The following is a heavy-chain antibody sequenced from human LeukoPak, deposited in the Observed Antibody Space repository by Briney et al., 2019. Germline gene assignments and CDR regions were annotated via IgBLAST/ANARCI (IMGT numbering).Heavy chain of an antibody. CDR2: INPSGGST. V-gene: IGHV1-46*01. J-gene: IGHJ4*02. Sequence: GASVKVSCKASGYTFTSYYMHWVRQAPGQGLEWMGIINPSGGSTSYAQKFQGRVTMTRDTSTSTVYMELSSLRSEDTAVYYCARDGRRGGSFHHENFDYWGQGTLVTVSS. D-gene: IGHD2-15*01. CDR1: GYTFTSYY. CDR3: ARDGRRGGSFHHENFDY.